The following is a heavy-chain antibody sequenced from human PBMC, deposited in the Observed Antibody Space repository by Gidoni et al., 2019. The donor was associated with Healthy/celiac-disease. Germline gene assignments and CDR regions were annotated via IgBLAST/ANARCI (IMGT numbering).Heavy chain of an antibody. J-gene: IGHJ6*02. Sequence: EVQLVESGGGLVQPGGSLRLSCAASGCTVSSNYMSWVRQAPGKGLEWVSVIYSGGSTYYADSVKGRFTISRDNSKNTLYLQMNSLRAEDTAVYYCARVVSEYYYYYGMDVWGQGTTVTVSS. D-gene: IGHD2-21*01. CDR2: IYSGGST. V-gene: IGHV3-66*02. CDR3: ARVVSEYYYYYGMDV. CDR1: GCTVSSNY.